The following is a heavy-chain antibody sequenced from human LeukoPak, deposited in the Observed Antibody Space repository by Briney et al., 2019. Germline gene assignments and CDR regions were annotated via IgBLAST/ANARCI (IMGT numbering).Heavy chain of an antibody. V-gene: IGHV3-23*01. Sequence: GGSLRLSCAASGFTFSTYPMSWVRQAPVKGLQWVSAISGGGGSTYYADSVKGRFTISRDNSKSTLYLHMSSPRAEDTAIYYCATRPLMPPRFDYWGQGILVTVSS. CDR3: ATRPLMPPRFDY. D-gene: IGHD2-2*01. CDR2: ISGGGGST. CDR1: GFTFSTYP. J-gene: IGHJ4*02.